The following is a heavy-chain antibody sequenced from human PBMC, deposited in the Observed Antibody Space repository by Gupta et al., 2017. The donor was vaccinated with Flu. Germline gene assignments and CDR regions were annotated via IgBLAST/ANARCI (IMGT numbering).Heavy chain of an antibody. CDR1: T. CDR3: ARGAIEGFCSTATCLNWLDP. J-gene: IGHJ5*02. D-gene: IGHD2-21*01. V-gene: IGHV1-69*06. CDR2: IIPMYPPA. Sequence: TINWVRQAPGQGLEWMGGIIPMYPPAKYTQTFQGRLTISADKSTNTVFMELSSLRHDDTAVYYCARGAIEGFCSTATCLNWLDPWGQGTLVTVSS.